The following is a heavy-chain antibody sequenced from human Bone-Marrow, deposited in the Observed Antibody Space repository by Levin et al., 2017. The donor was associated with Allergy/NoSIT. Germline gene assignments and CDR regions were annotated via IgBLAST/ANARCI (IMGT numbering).Heavy chain of an antibody. CDR2: ISYDGSNK. CDR1: GFTFSSYA. D-gene: IGHD5-12*01. Sequence: LSLTCAASGFTFSSYAMHWVRQAPGKGLEWVAVISYDGSNKYYADSVKGRFTISRDNSKNTLYLQMNSLRAEDTAVYYCARAQGHVDIVATILTAPDYWGQGTLVTVSS. J-gene: IGHJ4*02. CDR3: ARAQGHVDIVATILTAPDY. V-gene: IGHV3-30*04.